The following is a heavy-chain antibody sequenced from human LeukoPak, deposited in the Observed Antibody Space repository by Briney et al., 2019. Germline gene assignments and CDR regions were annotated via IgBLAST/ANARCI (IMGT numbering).Heavy chain of an antibody. V-gene: IGHV3-11*01. J-gene: IGHJ4*02. CDR1: GFTFSNYY. Sequence: GGSLRLSCAASGFTFSNYYMSWIRQTPGKGLEWLSYISGSGNDIHYADSVKGRFTISRDNAKGSLYLQMNSLRAEDTAMYYCARDIRAVGITLYFDYWGQGILVTVTS. D-gene: IGHD3-22*01. CDR3: ARDIRAVGITLYFDY. CDR2: ISGSGNDI.